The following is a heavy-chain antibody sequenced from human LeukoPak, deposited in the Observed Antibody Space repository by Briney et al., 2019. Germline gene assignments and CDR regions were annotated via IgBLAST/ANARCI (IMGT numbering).Heavy chain of an antibody. Sequence: GGSLRLSCSASGFTFSNYAMHWVRQAPGKGLEYVSAISSNGDSTYYADSVKDRFTISRDNSKNTLYLQSSSLRAEDTAVYYCVRHDYGDYAPFDYWGQGTLVTVSS. V-gene: IGHV3-64D*06. J-gene: IGHJ4*02. CDR1: GFTFSNYA. D-gene: IGHD4-17*01. CDR2: ISSNGDST. CDR3: VRHDYGDYAPFDY.